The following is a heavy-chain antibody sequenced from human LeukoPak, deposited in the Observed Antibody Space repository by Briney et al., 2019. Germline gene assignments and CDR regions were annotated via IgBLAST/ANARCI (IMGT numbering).Heavy chain of an antibody. CDR3: ARDDVTTNGGVIADSRLFDI. V-gene: IGHV3-30*03. J-gene: IGHJ3*02. CDR1: GFTFSSYG. D-gene: IGHD2-8*02. CDR2: ISYDGSNK. Sequence: GRSLRLSCAASGFTFSSYGMHWVRQAPGKGLEWVAVISYDGSNKYYADSVKGRFTISRDNAKNSLYLQMNSLRGEDTALYYCARDDVTTNGGVIADSRLFDIWGQGTMVTVSS.